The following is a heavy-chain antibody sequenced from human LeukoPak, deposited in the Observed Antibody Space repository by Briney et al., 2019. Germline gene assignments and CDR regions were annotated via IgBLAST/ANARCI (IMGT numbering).Heavy chain of an antibody. CDR1: GFTFRSYG. J-gene: IGHJ4*02. V-gene: IGHV3-33*01. CDR2: IWYDGSNK. D-gene: IGHD3-10*01. CDR3: ARDRVYYYGSGSYGPDY. Sequence: PGRSLRLSCAASGFTFRSYGMHWVRQAPGKGVEWVAVIWYDGSNKHYADSVKGRFTISRDNSKNTLYLQMNSLRAEDTAVYYCARDRVYYYGSGSYGPDYWGQGTLVTVSS.